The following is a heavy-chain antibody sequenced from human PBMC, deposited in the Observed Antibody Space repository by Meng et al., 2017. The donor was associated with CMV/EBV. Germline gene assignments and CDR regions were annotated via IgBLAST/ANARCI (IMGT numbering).Heavy chain of an antibody. D-gene: IGHD1-1*01. CDR3: ARSGVANFWFDP. CDR1: GGTFSSYA. Sequence: SVKVSCKASGGTFSSYAISWVRQAPGQGLEWMGGIIPIFGTANYAQKFQGRVTITSDESTSTAYMELSSLRSEDTAVYYCARSGVANFWFDPWGQGTLVTVSS. V-gene: IGHV1-69*13. J-gene: IGHJ5*02. CDR2: IIPIFGTA.